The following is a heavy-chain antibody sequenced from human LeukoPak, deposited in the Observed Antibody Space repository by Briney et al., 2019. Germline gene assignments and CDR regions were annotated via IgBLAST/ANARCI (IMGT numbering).Heavy chain of an antibody. J-gene: IGHJ6*04. CDR3: ARVDSSSWQGYYGMDV. Sequence: GGSLRLSCAASGFTFSSYAMHWVRQSLGKGLEWVAVISYDGSNKYYADSVKGRFTISRDNSRNTLYLQMNSLRAEDTAVYYCARVDSSSWQGYYGMDVWGKGTTVTVSS. D-gene: IGHD6-13*01. CDR1: GFTFSSYA. CDR2: ISYDGSNK. V-gene: IGHV3-30*04.